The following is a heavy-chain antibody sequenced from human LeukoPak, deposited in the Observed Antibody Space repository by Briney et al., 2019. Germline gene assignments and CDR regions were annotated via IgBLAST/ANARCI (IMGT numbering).Heavy chain of an antibody. D-gene: IGHD3-10*01. J-gene: IGHJ4*02. V-gene: IGHV1-2*02. CDR2: INPNSGGT. CDR3: ARNDYFGSGSYSG. CDR1: RYTFNADY. Sequence: GASVKVSCKASRYTFNADYVHWVRQAPGQGLEWMGWINPNSGGTNYAQKFQGRVTMTRDTSISTAYMELSRLRSDDTAVYFCARNDYFGSGSYSGWGQGTLVTVSS.